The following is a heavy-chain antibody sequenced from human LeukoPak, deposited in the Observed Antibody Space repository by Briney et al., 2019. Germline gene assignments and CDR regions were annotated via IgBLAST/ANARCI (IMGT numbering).Heavy chain of an antibody. Sequence: ASVKVSCKASGYTFTNYAISWVRQAPGQGLEWMGWISGYNGNTNYAQKLQGRVIMTTDTSTSTAYMELGSLRSDDTAVYYCARASGSGRYDAFYIWGQGTMVTVSS. V-gene: IGHV1-18*01. CDR3: ARASGSGRYDAFYI. CDR1: GYTFTNYA. CDR2: ISGYNGNT. J-gene: IGHJ3*02. D-gene: IGHD3-10*01.